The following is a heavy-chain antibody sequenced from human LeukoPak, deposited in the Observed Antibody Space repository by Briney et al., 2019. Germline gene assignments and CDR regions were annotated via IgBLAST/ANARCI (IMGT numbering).Heavy chain of an antibody. V-gene: IGHV3-66*02. CDR2: IYSGGST. CDR1: GFTVSSNY. J-gene: IGHJ4*02. Sequence: GGSLRLSCAASGFTVSSNYMSWVRQAPGKGLEWVSVIYSGGSTYYADSVKGRFTISRDNSKNTLYLQMNSLRAEDTAVYYCASSYSSGWYWERYDAYYFDYWGQGTLVTVSS. CDR3: ASSYSSGWYWERYDAYYFDY. D-gene: IGHD6-19*01.